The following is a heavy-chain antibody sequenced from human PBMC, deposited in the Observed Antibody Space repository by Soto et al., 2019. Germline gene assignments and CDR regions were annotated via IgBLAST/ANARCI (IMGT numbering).Heavy chain of an antibody. V-gene: IGHV1-58*01. CDR3: AADPEGGDDYYYYGMDV. CDR1: GFTFTRSA. Sequence: GASVKVSCKASGFTFTRSAVQWVRQARGQRLEWIGWIVVGSGNTNYAQKFQERVTITRDMSTSTAYMELSSLRSEDTAVYYCAADPEGGDDYYYYGMDVWGQGTTVTVSS. CDR2: IVVGSGNT. J-gene: IGHJ6*02. D-gene: IGHD3-16*01.